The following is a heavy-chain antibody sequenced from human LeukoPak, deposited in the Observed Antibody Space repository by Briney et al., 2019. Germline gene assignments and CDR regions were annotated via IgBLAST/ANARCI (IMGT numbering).Heavy chain of an antibody. J-gene: IGHJ4*02. CDR2: INSDGTSI. CDR1: GFTFSDYW. V-gene: IGHV3-74*01. Sequence: GGSLRLSCAASGFTFSDYWMHWVRQAPGKGPVWVSRINSDGTSISYADSVKGRFTISRDNAKNTLYLQMNSLRAEDSAVYYCARDRWSFDYWGQGTLVTVSS. D-gene: IGHD3-3*01. CDR3: ARDRWSFDY.